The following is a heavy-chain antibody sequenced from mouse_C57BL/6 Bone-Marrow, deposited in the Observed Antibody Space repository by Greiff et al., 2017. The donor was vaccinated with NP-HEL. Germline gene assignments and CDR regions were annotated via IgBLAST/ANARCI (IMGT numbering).Heavy chain of an antibody. CDR1: GYTFTDYY. D-gene: IGHD1-1*01. CDR2: INPNNGGT. Sequence: VQLQQSGPELVKPGASVKISCKASGYTFTDYYMNWVKQSHGKSLEWIGDINPNNGGTSYNQKFKGKATLTVDKSSSTAYMELRSLTSEDSAVYYCARLRRFLYAMDYWGQGTSVTVSS. J-gene: IGHJ4*01. CDR3: ARLRRFLYAMDY. V-gene: IGHV1-26*01.